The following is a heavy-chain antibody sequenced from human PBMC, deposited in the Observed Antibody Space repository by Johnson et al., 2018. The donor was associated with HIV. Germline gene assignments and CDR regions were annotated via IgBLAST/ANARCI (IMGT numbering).Heavy chain of an antibody. CDR2: IYSGGST. J-gene: IGHJ3*02. CDR1: GFTVSRNY. CDR3: AGRRAFDI. V-gene: IGHV3-66*01. Sequence: VQLVESGGGLVRPGGSLRLSCEASGFTVSRNYMTWVRQAPGKGLEWVSLIYSGGSTYYADPVKGRFTISRDNAKNSLYLQMNSLRAEDTAVYYCAGRRAFDIWGQGTMVTVSS.